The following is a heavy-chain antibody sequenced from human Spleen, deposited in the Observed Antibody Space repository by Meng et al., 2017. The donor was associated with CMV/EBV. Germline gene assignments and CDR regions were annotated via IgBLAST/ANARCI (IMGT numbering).Heavy chain of an antibody. CDR3: ARQDLIFGVVSPGGLFDY. CDR2: INPNSGGT. CDR1: GYTFTGYY. J-gene: IGHJ4*02. Sequence: ASVKVSCKASGYTFTGYYMDWVRQAPGQGLEWMGWINPNSGGTNYAQKFQGRVTMTRDTSISTAYMELSRLRSDDTAVYYCARQDLIFGVVSPGGLFDYWGQGTLVTVSS. D-gene: IGHD3-3*02. V-gene: IGHV1-2*02.